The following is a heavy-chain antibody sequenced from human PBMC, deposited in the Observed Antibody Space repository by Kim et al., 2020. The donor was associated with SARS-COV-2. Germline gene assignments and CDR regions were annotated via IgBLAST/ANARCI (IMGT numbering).Heavy chain of an antibody. CDR1: GGTFSNYG. V-gene: IGHV1-69*13. CDR3: ARDRSPMVRGVIVTPPYDI. J-gene: IGHJ3*02. Sequence: SVKVSCKASGGTFSNYGVAWVRQAPGQGLEWMGGIMPMFGTSNSAQKFQGRVTISADESTSTVYILLSSLTSEDTAVYYCARDRSPMVRGVIVTPPYDIWGQETMVTVSS. CDR2: IMPMFGTS. D-gene: IGHD3-10*01.